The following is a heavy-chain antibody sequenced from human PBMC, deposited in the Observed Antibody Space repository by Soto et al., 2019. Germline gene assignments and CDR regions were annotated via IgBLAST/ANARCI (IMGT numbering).Heavy chain of an antibody. V-gene: IGHV4-61*01. CDR1: GGSVSRDSNF. CDR2: IYYSGPT. CDR3: ARGYSHYAH. D-gene: IGHD4-4*01. J-gene: IGHJ4*02. Sequence: SETLSLTCTVSGGSVSRDSNFWSWIRQPPGKGLEWIGYIYYSGPTRYNPSLESRVTISIDSSKNQVSLNLTSVTAADTAVYYCARGYSHYAHWGRGTLVPSPQ.